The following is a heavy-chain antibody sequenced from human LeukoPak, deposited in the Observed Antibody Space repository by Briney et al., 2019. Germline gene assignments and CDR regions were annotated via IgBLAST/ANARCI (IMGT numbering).Heavy chain of an antibody. V-gene: IGHV1-18*01. D-gene: IGHD2-2*02. CDR1: CDTFTSYG. Sequence: ASVKISCNTSCDTFTSYGMSWVLQDPGQGLVWRVWIISYNGNTNYSQKVQGRVTITADKSTSTAYMELSSLRSEDPAVYYCARDFRVPAAIRNGCLGYWGQGTLVTVSS. CDR3: ARDFRVPAAIRNGCLGY. CDR2: IISYNGNT. J-gene: IGHJ4*02.